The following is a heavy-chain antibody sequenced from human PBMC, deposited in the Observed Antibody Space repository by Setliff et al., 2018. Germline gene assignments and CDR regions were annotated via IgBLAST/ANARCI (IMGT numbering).Heavy chain of an antibody. CDR1: GYTFTSYD. CDR3: ARVKVIVGATPRTYYMDV. Sequence: GASVKVSCKASGYTFTSYDINWVRQATGQGLEWMGGFDPEDGETIYAQKFQGRVTMTTDTSTGTIYMELRSLRADDTAVYYCARVKVIVGATPRTYYMDVWGKGTTVTVSS. J-gene: IGHJ6*03. V-gene: IGHV1-18*01. CDR2: FDPEDGET. D-gene: IGHD1-26*01.